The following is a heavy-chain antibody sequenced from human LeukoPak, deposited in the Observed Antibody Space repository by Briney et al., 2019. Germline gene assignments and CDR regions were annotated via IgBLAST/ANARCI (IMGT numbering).Heavy chain of an antibody. CDR1: GFTFSSYA. CDR3: AKDPRPGPFGDSTEADY. CDR2: ISGSGGST. D-gene: IGHD3-22*01. V-gene: IGHV3-23*01. Sequence: GGSLRLSCAASGFTFSSYAMSWVRQAPGKGLEWVSAISGSGGSTYYADSVKGRFTISRDNSKNTLYVQMNSLRAEDTAVYYCAKDPRPGPFGDSTEADYWGQGTLVTVSS. J-gene: IGHJ4*02.